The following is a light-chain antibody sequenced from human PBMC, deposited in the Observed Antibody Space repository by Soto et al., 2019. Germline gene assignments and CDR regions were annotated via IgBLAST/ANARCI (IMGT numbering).Light chain of an antibody. CDR2: DVS. J-gene: IGLJ2*01. CDR3: CSYAGTYPHVV. V-gene: IGLV2-11*01. CDR1: SSDVGDYNY. Sequence: QSALTQPRSVSGSPGQSVTISCTGTSSDVGDYNYASWYQQHPGKTPKLMIYDVSKRPSGVPDRFSGSKSGNTASLTISGLHAEDEADYYCCSYAGTYPHVVFGGGTKVTVL.